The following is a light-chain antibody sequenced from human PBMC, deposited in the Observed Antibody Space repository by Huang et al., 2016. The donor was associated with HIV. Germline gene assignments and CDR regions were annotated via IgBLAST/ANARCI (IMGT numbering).Light chain of an antibody. J-gene: IGKJ1*01. Sequence: DIVMTQSPDSLAVSLGERATINCKSSQRILYNSDKKNYLAWYQQKPGQPPKLLLYWGSTRESGVPDRCSGSGSGTDFTSTISSVQAGDEAVYDCQQYYGSPPTFGQGTKVEIK. V-gene: IGKV4-1*01. CDR1: QRILYNSDKKNY. CDR3: QQYYGSPPT. CDR2: WGS.